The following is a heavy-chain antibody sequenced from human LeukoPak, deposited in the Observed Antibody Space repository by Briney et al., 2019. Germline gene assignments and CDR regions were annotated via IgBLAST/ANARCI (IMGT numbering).Heavy chain of an antibody. CDR1: GFTFSSYA. CDR2: ISYDGSNK. D-gene: IGHD4-17*01. Sequence: SGGSLRLSCAASGFTFSSYAMHWVRQAPGKGLEWVAVISYDGSNKYYADSVKGRFTISRDNSKNTLYLQMNSLRAEDTAVYFCAKDRSDYGGYPPGAFDIWGQGTMVTVSS. J-gene: IGHJ3*02. CDR3: AKDRSDYGGYPPGAFDI. V-gene: IGHV3-30*04.